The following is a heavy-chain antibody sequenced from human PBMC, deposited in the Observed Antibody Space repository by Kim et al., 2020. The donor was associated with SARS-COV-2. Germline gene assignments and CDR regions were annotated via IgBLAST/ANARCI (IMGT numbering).Heavy chain of an antibody. CDR1: GYTFDTNW. Sequence: GESLKISCKGSGYTFDTNWINWVRQMPGKGLEWVGRIDPSDSHTKYSPSFQGHVTISLDKSISTAYLQWSSLKASDTAMYYCARGGGHDIAIVRTAMGMDVWGQGTAVSVSS. CDR2: IDPSDSHT. D-gene: IGHD2-2*01. J-gene: IGHJ6*02. V-gene: IGHV5-10-1*01. CDR3: ARGGGHDIAIVRTAMGMDV.